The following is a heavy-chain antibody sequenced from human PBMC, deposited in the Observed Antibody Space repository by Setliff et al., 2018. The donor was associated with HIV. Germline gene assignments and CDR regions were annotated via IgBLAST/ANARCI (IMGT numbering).Heavy chain of an antibody. D-gene: IGHD3-10*01. CDR1: GYTFTNYY. CDR3: ARETQTNSGSYLA. CDR2: MNCMNGDT. V-gene: IGHV1-46*01. J-gene: IGHJ4*02. Sequence: RASVKVSCKTFGYTFTNYYVNWVRQAPGQGLEWIGIMNCMNGDTSYAQNLKGRVTVTRDTSTSAVYMELSSLRPEDTAVYYCARETQTNSGSYLAWGQGTLVTVSS.